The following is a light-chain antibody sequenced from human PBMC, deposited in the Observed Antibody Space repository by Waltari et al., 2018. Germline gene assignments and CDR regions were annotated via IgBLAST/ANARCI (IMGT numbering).Light chain of an antibody. CDR1: QSIATR. CDR2: DAS. V-gene: IGKV1-39*01. J-gene: IGKJ1*01. Sequence: DIQMTQSPSSLSASEGDRVTITCRASQSIATRLNWYQQKPGKAPKVLIFDASTLQTGVPSRFSGSASGTHFTLTISSLQAEDVAVYYCQQYYDIPWTFGQGTKVEIK. CDR3: QQYYDIPWT.